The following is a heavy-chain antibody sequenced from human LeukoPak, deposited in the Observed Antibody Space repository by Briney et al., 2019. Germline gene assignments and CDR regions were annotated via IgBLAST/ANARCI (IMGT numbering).Heavy chain of an antibody. CDR2: ISGSGGST. Sequence: GGSLRLSCAASGFTFSSYAMSWVRQAPGKGLEWVSAISGSGGSTYYADSVKGRFTISRDNAKNSLYLQMNSLRAEDTAVYYCAMGEEDIVVVPAAIIDYWGQGTLVTVSS. D-gene: IGHD2-2*02. V-gene: IGHV3-23*01. CDR3: AMGEEDIVVVPAAIIDY. CDR1: GFTFSSYA. J-gene: IGHJ4*02.